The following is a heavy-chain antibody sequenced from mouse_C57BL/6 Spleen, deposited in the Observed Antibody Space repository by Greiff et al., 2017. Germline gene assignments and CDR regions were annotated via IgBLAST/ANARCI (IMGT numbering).Heavy chain of an antibody. CDR1: GYTFTSYG. V-gene: IGHV1-81*01. Sequence: VQLQQSGAELARPGASVKLSCKASGYTFTSYGISWVKQRTGQGLEWIGEIYPRSGNNYYNEPFKGKATLTADKSSSTAYMELRSLTSDDSAVYFCARDAGDYDAMDYWGQGTSVTVSS. CDR3: ARDAGDYDAMDY. D-gene: IGHD1-1*02. J-gene: IGHJ4*01. CDR2: IYPRSGNN.